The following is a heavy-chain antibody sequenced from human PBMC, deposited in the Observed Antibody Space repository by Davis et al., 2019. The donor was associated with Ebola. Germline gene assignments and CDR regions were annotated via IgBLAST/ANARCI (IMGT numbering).Heavy chain of an antibody. D-gene: IGHD2-2*02. CDR3: ARPGIPTFYGMDV. J-gene: IGHJ6*02. CDR1: GGSFSGYY. V-gene: IGHV4-34*01. Sequence: SETLSLTCAVYGGSFSGYYWNWIRQPPGKGLEWIGEINHSGSTNYNPSLKSRVTISVDTSKNQFSLKLSSVTAADTAVYYCARPGIPTFYGMDVWGQGPPVTVSS. CDR2: INHSGST.